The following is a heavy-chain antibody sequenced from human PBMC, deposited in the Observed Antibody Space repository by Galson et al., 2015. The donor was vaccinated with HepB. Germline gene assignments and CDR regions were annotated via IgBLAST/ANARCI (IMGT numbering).Heavy chain of an antibody. D-gene: IGHD2-2*01. J-gene: IGHJ6*02. Sequence: SVTVSCKASGYTFTGYYMHWVRQAPGQGLEWMGWINPYSGDTNLAQKFQGSVTLTRVTSINTAYMDLSRLRSDDTAVYFCAGGIYCGGTSFSQFYYGMDVWGQGTTLTVSS. CDR2: INPYSGDT. CDR3: AGGIYCGGTSFSQFYYGMDV. CDR1: GYTFTGYY. V-gene: IGHV1-2*02.